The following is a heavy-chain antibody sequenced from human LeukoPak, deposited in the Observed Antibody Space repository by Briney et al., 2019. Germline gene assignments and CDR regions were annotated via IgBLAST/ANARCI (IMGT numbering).Heavy chain of an antibody. CDR2: ISWNSGSI. D-gene: IGHD6-19*01. J-gene: IGHJ4*02. CDR3: AKDILVFSRIAVAGSFDY. V-gene: IGHV3-9*01. Sequence: GRSLRLSCAASGFTFDDYAMHWVRQAPGEGLEWVSGISWNSGSIGYADSVKGRFTISRDNAKNSLYLQMNSLRAEDTALYYCAKDILVFSRIAVAGSFDYWGQGTLVTVSS. CDR1: GFTFDDYA.